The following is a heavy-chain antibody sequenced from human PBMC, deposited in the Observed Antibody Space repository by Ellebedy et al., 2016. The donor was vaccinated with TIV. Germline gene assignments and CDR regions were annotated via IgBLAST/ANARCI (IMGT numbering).Heavy chain of an antibody. CDR3: AKEPKVHAGPWYLDL. V-gene: IGHV3-30*18. CDR2: VSHDGIVQ. CDR1: GFTFNNYG. D-gene: IGHD1-1*01. Sequence: GESLKISCAASGFTFNNYGMHWVRRTPGKGPEWMAVVSHDGIVQYYRDSVKGRFTVSRDNSKNTLYLQMNSPSAEDTGVYYCAKEPKVHAGPWYLDLWGRGTLVTVSS. J-gene: IGHJ2*01.